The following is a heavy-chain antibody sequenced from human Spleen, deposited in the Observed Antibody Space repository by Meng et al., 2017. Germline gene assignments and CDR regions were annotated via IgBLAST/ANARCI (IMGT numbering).Heavy chain of an antibody. CDR1: GFTFSSYA. Sequence: GGSLRLSCAASGFTFSSYAMSWVRQAPGKGLEWVSAISGSGGSTYYADSVKGRFTISRDNSKNTLYLQTNSLRAEDTAVYYCAKDRSGSVATATNYWGQGTLVTVSS. CDR3: AKDRSGSVATATNY. D-gene: IGHD2-15*01. CDR2: ISGSGGST. J-gene: IGHJ4*02. V-gene: IGHV3-23*01.